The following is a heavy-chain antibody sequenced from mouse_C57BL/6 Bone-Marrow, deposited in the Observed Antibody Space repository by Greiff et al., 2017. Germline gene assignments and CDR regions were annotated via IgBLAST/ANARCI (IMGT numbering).Heavy chain of an antibody. Sequence: EVNLVESGGDLVKPGGSLKLSCAASGFTFSSYGMSWVRQTPDKRLEWVATISSGGSYTYYPDSVKGRFTISRDNAKNTLYLQMSSLKSEDTAMYYCARHYYGSSYEAMDYWGQGTSVTVSS. D-gene: IGHD1-1*01. J-gene: IGHJ4*01. CDR2: ISSGGSYT. V-gene: IGHV5-6*01. CDR3: ARHYYGSSYEAMDY. CDR1: GFTFSSYG.